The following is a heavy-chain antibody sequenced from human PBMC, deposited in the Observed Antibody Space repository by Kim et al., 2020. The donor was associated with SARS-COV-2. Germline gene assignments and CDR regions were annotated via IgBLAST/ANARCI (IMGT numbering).Heavy chain of an antibody. CDR3: ARLYSYGSDY. CDR2: TA. Sequence: TANYAQKFQGRVTITADESTSTAYMELSSLRSEDTAVYYCARLYSYGSDYWGQGTLVTVSS. D-gene: IGHD5-18*01. J-gene: IGHJ4*02. V-gene: IGHV1-69*01.